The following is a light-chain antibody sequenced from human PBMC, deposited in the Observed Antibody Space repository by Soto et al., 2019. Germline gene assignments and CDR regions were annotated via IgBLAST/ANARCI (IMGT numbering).Light chain of an antibody. J-gene: IGKJ1*01. CDR3: QHYNTWPWT. V-gene: IGKV3-15*01. CDR1: QSVSSH. CDR2: GAS. Sequence: VLTQSPATLSVSPGESATLSCRASQSVSSHLAWYQQKPGQAPRLLMYGASTRATGSPARFSGSGSETEFTVTISSLQSEDFAAYYCQHYNTWPWTFGQGTKVEIK.